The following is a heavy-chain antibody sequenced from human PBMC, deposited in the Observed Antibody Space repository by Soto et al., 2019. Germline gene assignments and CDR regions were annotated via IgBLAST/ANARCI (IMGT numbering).Heavy chain of an antibody. CDR1: GGSFSGYY. CDR3: ARGLWWDDGSGSYYNWFDP. D-gene: IGHD3-10*01. V-gene: IGHV4-34*01. CDR2: INHSVST. Sequence: QVQLQQWGAGLLKPSETLSLTCAVYGGSFSGYYWSWIRQPPGKGLEWIGEINHSVSTNYNPSLKSSVTIAVDTSKNQFSQKLSSVTAANTGVYDCARGLWWDDGSGSYYNWFDPWGQGTLVTVSS. J-gene: IGHJ5*02.